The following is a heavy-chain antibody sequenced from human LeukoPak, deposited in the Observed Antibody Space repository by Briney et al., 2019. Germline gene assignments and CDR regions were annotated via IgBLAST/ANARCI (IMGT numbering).Heavy chain of an antibody. CDR2: ISYDGSNK. CDR3: AREGRDSSGYYTHDY. V-gene: IGHV3-30*03. J-gene: IGHJ4*02. CDR1: GFTFSSYG. Sequence: PGGSLRLSCAASGFTFSSYGMHWVRQAPGKGLEWVAVISYDGSNKYYADSVKGRFTISRDNSKNTLYLQMNSLRAEDTAVYYCAREGRDSSGYYTHDYWGQGTLVTVSS. D-gene: IGHD3-22*01.